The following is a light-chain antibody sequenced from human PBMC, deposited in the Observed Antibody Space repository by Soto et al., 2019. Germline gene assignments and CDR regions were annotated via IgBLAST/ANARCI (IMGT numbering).Light chain of an antibody. J-gene: IGKJ3*01. CDR1: QDIGNS. V-gene: IGKV1-33*01. Sequence: DIQMTQSPPSLSASVGDRVTITCQASQDIGNSLNWFHHKPRKAPNLVIYDAYNQEIGVPSRFIVSVAGTEFAFTITSLRPEDIATYYCQKADSLPLIGPGTKM. CDR2: DAY. CDR3: QKADSLPL.